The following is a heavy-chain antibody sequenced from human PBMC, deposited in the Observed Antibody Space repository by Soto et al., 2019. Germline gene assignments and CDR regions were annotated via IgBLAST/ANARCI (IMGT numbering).Heavy chain of an antibody. CDR3: AKLTTVTARDDY. CDR2: ISYDGSNK. D-gene: IGHD4-17*01. Sequence: GGSLRLSCAASGFTFSSYGMHWVRQAPGKGLEWVAVISYDGSNKYYADSVKGRFTISRDNSKNTLYLQMNSLRAEDTAVYYCAKLTTVTARDDYWGQGPLVTVSS. V-gene: IGHV3-30*18. J-gene: IGHJ4*02. CDR1: GFTFSSYG.